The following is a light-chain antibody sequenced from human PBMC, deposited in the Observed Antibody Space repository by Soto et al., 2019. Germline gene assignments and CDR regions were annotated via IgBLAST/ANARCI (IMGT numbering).Light chain of an antibody. CDR1: QSVSNSS. Sequence: EIVLTQSPGTLSLSPGERATFSCRASQSVSNSSLAWYHQKPGQAPRLLLFAASRRATGIPDTFSGSGSGTDFVLNMSRLEPEDFAVYYWKVYGNSHMYTFGQGTRLELK. CDR3: KVYGNSHMYT. CDR2: AAS. V-gene: IGKV3-20*01. J-gene: IGKJ2*01.